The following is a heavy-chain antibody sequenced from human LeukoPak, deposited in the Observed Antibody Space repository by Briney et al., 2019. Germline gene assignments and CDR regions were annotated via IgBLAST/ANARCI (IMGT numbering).Heavy chain of an antibody. J-gene: IGHJ4*02. V-gene: IGHV3-23*01. CDR1: GFTFSSYG. CDR2: ISGSGSST. Sequence: GGSLRLSCAASGFTFSSYGMSWVRQAPGKGLEWVSAISGSGSSTYYADSVKGRFIISRDIFKNTLYVQMNSLRAEDTAVYYCAKHKGPLAAAGTDYWGQGTLVTVSS. CDR3: AKHKGPLAAAGTDY. D-gene: IGHD6-13*01.